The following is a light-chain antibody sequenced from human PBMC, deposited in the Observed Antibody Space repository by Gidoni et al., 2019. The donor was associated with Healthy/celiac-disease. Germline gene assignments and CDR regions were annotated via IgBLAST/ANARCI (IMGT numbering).Light chain of an antibody. J-gene: IGKJ3*01. CDR2: GAS. V-gene: IGKV3-15*01. CDR3: QQYNNWPQT. Sequence: EIVMTQSPATLSVSPGESATLSCRASQSVSSNLAWYQQKPGQAPRLLISGASTRATGIPARFSGSGSGTEFTLTISSLQSEDFAVYYCQQYNNWPQTFGPGTKVDIK. CDR1: QSVSSN.